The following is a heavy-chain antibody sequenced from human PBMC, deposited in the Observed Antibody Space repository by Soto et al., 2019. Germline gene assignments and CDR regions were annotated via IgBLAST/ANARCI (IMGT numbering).Heavy chain of an antibody. V-gene: IGHV4-59*08. CDR2: IYYSGST. J-gene: IGHJ6*03. CDR1: GGSISSYY. Sequence: SETLSLTCTVSGGSISSYYWSWIRQPPGKGLEWIGYIYYSGSTNYNPSLKSRVTISVDTSKNQFCLKLSSVTAADTAVYYCARHGLIYGSGRYYNPYYMDVWGKGTKVTVSS. D-gene: IGHD3-10*01. CDR3: ARHGLIYGSGRYYNPYYMDV.